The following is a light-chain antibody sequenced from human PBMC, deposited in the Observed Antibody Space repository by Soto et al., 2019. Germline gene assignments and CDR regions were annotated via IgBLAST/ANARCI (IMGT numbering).Light chain of an antibody. J-gene: IGKJ4*01. CDR1: QSVSSSY. V-gene: IGKV3D-20*02. CDR3: QSRSSWPPVLN. CDR2: GAS. Sequence: EIVLTQSPGTLSLSPGERATLSCRASQSVSSSYLAWYQQKPGQAPRLLIYGASNRAAGIPARFSGSGSGTDFTLTISSLDPEDFAVYYCQSRSSWPPVLNFGGGTKV.